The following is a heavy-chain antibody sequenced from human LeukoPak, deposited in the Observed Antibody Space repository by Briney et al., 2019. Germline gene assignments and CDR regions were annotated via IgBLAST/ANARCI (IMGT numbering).Heavy chain of an antibody. V-gene: IGHV4-39*07. Sequence: KPSETLSLTCTVSGGSISSSSYYWGWIRQPPGKGLEWIGSIYYSGSTYYNPSLKSRVTISVDTSKNQFSLKLSSVTAADTAVYYCARDKSFLRYFDWLPHAQTRHAFDIWGQGTMVTVSS. CDR3: ARDKSFLRYFDWLPHAQTRHAFDI. J-gene: IGHJ3*02. D-gene: IGHD3-9*01. CDR1: GGSISSSSYY. CDR2: IYYSGST.